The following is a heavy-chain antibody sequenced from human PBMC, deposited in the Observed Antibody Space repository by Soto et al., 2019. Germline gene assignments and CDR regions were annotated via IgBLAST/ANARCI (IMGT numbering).Heavy chain of an antibody. D-gene: IGHD5-12*01. CDR2: IYYSGGT. J-gene: IGHJ6*03. CDR3: ARLGATVGVATFQYYYMDV. Sequence: SETLSLTCTVSGGSISSYYWSWIRQPPGKGLEWIGYIYYSGGTNYNPSLKSRVTISVDTSKNQFSLKLSSVTAADTAVYYCARLGATVGVATFQYYYMDVWGKGTTVTVSS. V-gene: IGHV4-59*08. CDR1: GGSISSYY.